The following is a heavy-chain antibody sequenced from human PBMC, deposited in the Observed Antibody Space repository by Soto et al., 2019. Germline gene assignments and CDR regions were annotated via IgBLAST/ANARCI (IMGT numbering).Heavy chain of an antibody. J-gene: IGHJ4*02. CDR2: IYPSDSDT. V-gene: IGHV5-51*01. CDR1: GYNFSGYW. D-gene: IGHD3-3*01. CDR3: ARGGVSTRTFDY. Sequence: PXESLKISCKGSGYNFSGYWIAWVRQMPGKGLELMGIIYPSDSDTRYRPSFQGQVTISADKSISSAYLQWSSLRASDTAMYYCARGGVSTRTFDYWGQGTPATVSS.